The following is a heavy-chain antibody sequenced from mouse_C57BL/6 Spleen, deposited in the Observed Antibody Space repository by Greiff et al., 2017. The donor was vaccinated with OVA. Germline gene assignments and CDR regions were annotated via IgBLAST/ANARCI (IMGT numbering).Heavy chain of an antibody. CDR3: ARNYGSSYRGYFDV. CDR2: IDPSDSYT. V-gene: IGHV1-59*01. J-gene: IGHJ1*03. D-gene: IGHD1-1*01. CDR1: GYTFTSYW. Sequence: QVQLQQPGAELVRPGTSVQLSCKASGYTFTSYWMHWVKQRPGQGLEWIGVIDPSDSYTNYNQKFKGKATLTVDTSSSTAYMQLSSLTSEDSAVYYCARNYGSSYRGYFDVWGTGTTVTVSS.